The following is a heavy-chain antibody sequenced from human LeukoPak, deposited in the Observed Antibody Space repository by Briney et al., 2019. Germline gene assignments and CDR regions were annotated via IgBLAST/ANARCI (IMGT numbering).Heavy chain of an antibody. CDR1: GYTFTSYG. V-gene: IGHV1-18*01. CDR2: ISAYNGNT. D-gene: IGHD3-22*01. Sequence: ASVKVSCKASGYTFTSYGISWVRQAPGQGLEWMGWISAYNGNTNYAQKLQGRVTMTTDTSTSTAYMELRSLRSDDTAVYYCATSYYYDSSGYYYPVDAFDIWGQGTMVTVSS. J-gene: IGHJ3*02. CDR3: ATSYYYDSSGYYYPVDAFDI.